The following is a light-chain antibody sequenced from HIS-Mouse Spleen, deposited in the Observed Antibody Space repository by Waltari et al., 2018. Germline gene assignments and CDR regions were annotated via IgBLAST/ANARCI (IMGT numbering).Light chain of an antibody. V-gene: IGLV2-23*03. CDR1: SSDVGSYNL. CDR3: CSYAGSSTFVV. J-gene: IGLJ2*01. CDR2: EGS. Sequence: QSALTQPASVSGSPGQSITISCTGTSSDVGSYNLVSWYQQHPGKAPNIIIYEGSKRPSGVSNRVSGSKSGNTASLTISGLQAEDEADYYCCSYAGSSTFVVFGGGTKLTVL.